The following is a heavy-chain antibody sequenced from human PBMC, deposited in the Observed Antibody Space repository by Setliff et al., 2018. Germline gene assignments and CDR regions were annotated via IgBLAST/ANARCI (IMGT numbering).Heavy chain of an antibody. J-gene: IGHJ4*02. CDR1: GYPFVGYF. D-gene: IGHD3-16*01. Sequence: GASVKVSCKTSGYPFVGYFIYWMRQAPGQGLEWMGWIDPKSGRTKYAVKFQGRVTMTRDTSSSTIYMEVNSLTSDDTAVYFCAKQGDLAFDYWGQGTQVTVS. V-gene: IGHV1-2*02. CDR3: AKQGDLAFDY. CDR2: IDPKSGRT.